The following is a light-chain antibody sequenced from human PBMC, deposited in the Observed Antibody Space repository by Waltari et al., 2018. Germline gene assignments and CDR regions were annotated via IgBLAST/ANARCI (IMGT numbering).Light chain of an antibody. V-gene: IGKV2-30*01. J-gene: IGKJ1*01. CDR2: HVS. Sequence: DVVLTQSPLSLSVTLGQSASISCRSSQGLVYSDGNILLNWFHQKAGQSPRRLIYHVSNRDSGVPDRFSGSGSGTDFTLKISKVEDEDVGVYFCMQGSHWPPWTFGQGTKVEIK. CDR1: QGLVYSDGNIL. CDR3: MQGSHWPPWT.